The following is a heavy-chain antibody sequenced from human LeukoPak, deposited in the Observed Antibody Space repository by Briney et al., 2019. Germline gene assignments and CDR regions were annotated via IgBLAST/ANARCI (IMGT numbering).Heavy chain of an antibody. D-gene: IGHD3-10*01. V-gene: IGHV5-51*01. CDR3: ARASGFGELFNPFDY. Sequence: GESLKISCKGSGYSFTSYWIGWVRQMPGKGLEWMGIIYPGDSDTRYSPSFQGQVTISADKSISTAYLQWSSLKASDTAMYYCARASGFGELFNPFDYWGQGTLVAVSS. CDR1: GYSFTSYW. J-gene: IGHJ4*02. CDR2: IYPGDSDT.